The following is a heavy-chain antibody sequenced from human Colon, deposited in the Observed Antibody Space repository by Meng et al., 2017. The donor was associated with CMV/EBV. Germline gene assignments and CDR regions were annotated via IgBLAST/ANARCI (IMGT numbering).Heavy chain of an antibody. CDR3: AKREASASLDY. CDR1: GFTFSNYA. CDR2: INSGGGT. D-gene: IGHD5-24*01. V-gene: IGHV3-23*01. J-gene: IGHJ4*02. Sequence: GGSLRLSCAASGFTFSNYAMIWVRQAPGKGLDHVSSINSGGGTHYADSVRGRFTISRDNSENTLYLQMDGLRPDDTAVYYCAKREASASLDYWGQGTLVTVSS.